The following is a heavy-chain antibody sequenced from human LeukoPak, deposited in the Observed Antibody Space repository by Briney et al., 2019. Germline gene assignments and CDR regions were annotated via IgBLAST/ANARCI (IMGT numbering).Heavy chain of an antibody. J-gene: IGHJ5*02. CDR2: INHSGST. CDR1: GWSFSGYY. CDR3: ARGYCSGTSCYKRVWFDP. V-gene: IGHV4-34*01. D-gene: IGHD2-2*02. Sequence: SETLSLTCAVYGWSFSGYYWSWIRQPPGKGLEWIGEINHSGSTNYNPSLKSRVTISVDTSKNQFSLKLSSVTAAETAVYYCARGYCSGTSCYKRVWFDPWGQGTLVTVSS.